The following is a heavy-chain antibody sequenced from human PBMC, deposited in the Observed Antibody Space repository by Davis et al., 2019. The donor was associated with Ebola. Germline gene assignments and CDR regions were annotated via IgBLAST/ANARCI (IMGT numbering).Heavy chain of an antibody. Sequence: PGGSLRLSCAASGFTVSSNYMSWVRQAPGKGLEWVSVIYSGGSTYYADSVKGRFTISRHNSKNTLYLQMNSLRAEDTAVYYCARGTTTVTTTAVDYWGQGTLVTVSS. D-gene: IGHD4-17*01. V-gene: IGHV3-53*04. CDR1: GFTVSSNY. J-gene: IGHJ4*02. CDR3: ARGTTTVTTTAVDY. CDR2: IYSGGST.